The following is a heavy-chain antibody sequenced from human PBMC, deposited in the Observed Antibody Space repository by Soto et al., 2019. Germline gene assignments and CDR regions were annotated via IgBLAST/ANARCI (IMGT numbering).Heavy chain of an antibody. CDR1: GFTFNSYA. D-gene: IGHD1-26*01. CDR2: ISGSGGST. CDR3: ANRIVGASYYFNY. V-gene: IGHV3-23*01. J-gene: IGHJ4*02. Sequence: GGSLRLSCAASGFTFNSYAMSWVRQAPGKGLEWVSAISGSGGSTYYADSVKGRFTISRDNSKNTLYLQMNSLRAEDTAVYYCANRIVGASYYFNYWGQGTLVTVSS.